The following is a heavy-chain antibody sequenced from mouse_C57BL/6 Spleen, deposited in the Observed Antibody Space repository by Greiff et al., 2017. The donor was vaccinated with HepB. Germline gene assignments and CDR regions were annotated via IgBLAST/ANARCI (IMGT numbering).Heavy chain of an antibody. CDR3: ARERLPYYAMDY. Sequence: QVQLQQPGPELVKPGASVKLSCKASGYTFTSYWMHWVKQRPGQGLEWIGNINPSNGGTNYNEKFKSKATLTVDKSSSTAYMQLSSLTSEDSAVYYCARERLPYYAMDYWGQGTSVTVSS. CDR1: GYTFTSYW. V-gene: IGHV1-53*01. J-gene: IGHJ4*01. CDR2: INPSNGGT.